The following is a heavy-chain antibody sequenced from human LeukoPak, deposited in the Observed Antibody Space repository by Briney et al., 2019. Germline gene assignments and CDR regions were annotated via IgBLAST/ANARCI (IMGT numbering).Heavy chain of an antibody. V-gene: IGHV4-59*01. Sequence: PSETLSLTCTVSGVSISSYYWSWIRQPPGKGLEWIGYIYYSGSTNYNPSLKSRVTISLDTSKNQLSLKVSSVTAADTAVYYCARRGRTYTLDYWGQGNLVTVSS. J-gene: IGHJ4*02. CDR3: ARRGRTYTLDY. CDR1: GVSISSYY. D-gene: IGHD2-15*01. CDR2: IYYSGST.